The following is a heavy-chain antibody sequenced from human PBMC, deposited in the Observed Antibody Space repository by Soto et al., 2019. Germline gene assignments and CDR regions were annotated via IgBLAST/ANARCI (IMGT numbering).Heavy chain of an antibody. D-gene: IGHD3-10*01. Sequence: QVQLVQSGAEVKKPGASVKVSCKASGYIFSNFGISWVRQAPGQGLEWMGWIGADNRDTNYAPHLQGRVTWTTDTSTNTAYMDLRNLKSDDTAVYYCARDISYGSGTAYGYWGQGTLVTVSS. CDR3: ARDISYGSGTAYGY. CDR1: GYIFSNFG. CDR2: IGADNRDT. J-gene: IGHJ4*02. V-gene: IGHV1-18*01.